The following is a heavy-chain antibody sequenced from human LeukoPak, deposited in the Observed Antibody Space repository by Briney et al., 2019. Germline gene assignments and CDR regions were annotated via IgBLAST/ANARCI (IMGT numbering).Heavy chain of an antibody. J-gene: IGHJ3*02. Sequence: SVKVSCKASGYTFTSYDINWVRQATGQGLEWMGGIIPIFGTANYAQKFQGRVTITADKSTSTAYMELSSLRSEDTAVYYCARGGYYDSSGHGAFDIWGQGTMVTVSS. CDR3: ARGGYYDSSGHGAFDI. CDR2: IIPIFGTA. V-gene: IGHV1-69*06. D-gene: IGHD3-22*01. CDR1: GYTFTSYD.